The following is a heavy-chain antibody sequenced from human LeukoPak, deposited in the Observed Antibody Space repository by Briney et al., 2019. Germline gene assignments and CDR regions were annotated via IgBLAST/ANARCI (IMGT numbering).Heavy chain of an antibody. CDR3: ARNHYTTYFDY. CDR2: IYYSGST. Sequence: SETLSLTCTVSGGSISSSSYYWGWIRQPPGKGLEWIGSIYYSGSTYYNPSLKSRVTISVDTSKNQFSLKLSSVTAADTAVYYCARNHYTTYFDYWGQGTLVTVSS. J-gene: IGHJ4*02. D-gene: IGHD1-1*01. V-gene: IGHV4-39*01. CDR1: GGSISSSSYY.